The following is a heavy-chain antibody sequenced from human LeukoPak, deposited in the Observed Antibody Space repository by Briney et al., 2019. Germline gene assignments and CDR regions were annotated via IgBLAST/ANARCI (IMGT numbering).Heavy chain of an antibody. J-gene: IGHJ3*02. V-gene: IGHV3-53*01. CDR2: IYSGGST. CDR1: GFTVSSNY. D-gene: IGHD5-12*01. Sequence: GGSLRLSCAASGFTVSSNYVSWVRQAPGKGLEWVSVIYSGGSTYYADSVKGRFTISRDNSKNTLYLQMNSLRAEDTAVYYCARESGGYDYAFDIWGQGTMVTVSS. CDR3: ARESGGYDYAFDI.